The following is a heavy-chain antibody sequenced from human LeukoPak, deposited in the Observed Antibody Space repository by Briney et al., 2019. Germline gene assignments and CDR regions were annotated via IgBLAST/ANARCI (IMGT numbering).Heavy chain of an antibody. V-gene: IGHV1-46*01. D-gene: IGHD5-18*01. CDR2: INPSGGTT. CDR3: AREIGPRQLHLWGSAFDY. J-gene: IGHJ4*02. CDR1: GYTFTSYY. Sequence: ASVKVSCKASGYTFTSYYMHWVRQAPGQGLEWMGIINPSGGTTSYAQNFQGRVTMTRDTSTSTVYMELSSLRSEDTAVYYCAREIGPRQLHLWGSAFDYWGQGTLVTVSS.